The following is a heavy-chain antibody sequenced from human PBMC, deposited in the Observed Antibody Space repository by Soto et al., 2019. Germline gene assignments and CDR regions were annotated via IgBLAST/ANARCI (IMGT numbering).Heavy chain of an antibody. V-gene: IGHV4-39*01. CDR1: GGSISSSSYY. D-gene: IGHD2-2*01. J-gene: IGHJ6*03. CDR3: ARIRNCSSTSCYLGYYYYYMDV. Sequence: SETLSLTCTVSGGSISSSSYYWGWIRQPPGKGLEWIGSIYYSGSTYYNPSLKSRVTISVDTSKNQFSLKLSSVTAAETAVYYCARIRNCSSTSCYLGYYYYYMDVWGKGTTVTVSS. CDR2: IYYSGST.